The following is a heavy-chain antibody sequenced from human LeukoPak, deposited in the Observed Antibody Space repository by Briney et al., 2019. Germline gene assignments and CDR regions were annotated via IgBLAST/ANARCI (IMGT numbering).Heavy chain of an antibody. V-gene: IGHV3-74*01. J-gene: IGHJ4*02. D-gene: IGHD3-3*01. CDR3: ARDAFGVEKGPL. CDR1: GFTFNSYW. Sequence: PGGSLRLSCAASGFTFNSYWMHWVRQALGKGLVWVSRIDSDGGSKSYADSVKGRFTISRDNAKNTLYLQMNSLRAEDTAVYYCARDAFGVEKGPLWGQGTLVTVSS. CDR2: IDSDGGSK.